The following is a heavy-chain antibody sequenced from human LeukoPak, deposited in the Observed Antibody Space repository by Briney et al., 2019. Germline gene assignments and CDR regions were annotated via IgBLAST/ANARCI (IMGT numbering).Heavy chain of an antibody. CDR3: ASGYSHTSFDY. Sequence: PSETLSLTCTVSGYSISSGYYWGWIRQPPGKGLEWIGSIYHSGSTYYNPSLRSRVTISVDTSKNQFSLKLSSVTAADTAVYYCASGYSHTSFDYWGQGTLVAVSS. CDR2: IYHSGST. CDR1: GYSISSGYY. D-gene: IGHD5-18*01. J-gene: IGHJ4*02. V-gene: IGHV4-38-2*02.